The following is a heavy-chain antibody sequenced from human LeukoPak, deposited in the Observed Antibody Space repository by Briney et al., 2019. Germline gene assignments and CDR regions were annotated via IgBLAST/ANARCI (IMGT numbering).Heavy chain of an antibody. CDR2: ISYDGSNK. CDR1: GFAFSSSE. D-gene: IGHD3-22*01. CDR3: AKVGGDSSGYYDYYFQY. J-gene: IGHJ4*02. V-gene: IGHV3-30*04. Sequence: TGGSLRLSCAVSGFAFSSSEMKWVRQAPGKGLEWVAVISYDGSNKYYADSVKGRFTISRDNSKNTLDLQMNSLRADDTAVYYCAKVGGDSSGYYDYYFQYWGQGTLVTVSS.